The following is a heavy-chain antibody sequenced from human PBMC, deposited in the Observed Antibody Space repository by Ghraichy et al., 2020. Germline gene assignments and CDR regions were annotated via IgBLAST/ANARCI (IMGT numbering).Heavy chain of an antibody. J-gene: IGHJ4*02. CDR3: ARKYISVDY. V-gene: IGHV3-48*02. Sequence: GGSLRLSCVASGFTFSNYHMIWLRQAPGKGPEWVSYISSSSTSIYYADSLKGRFTISRDNAKNSLYLQMNSLRDEDTAIYFCARKYISVDYWGQGTLVTVSS. CDR2: ISSSSTSI. D-gene: IGHD1-1*01. CDR1: GFTFSNYH.